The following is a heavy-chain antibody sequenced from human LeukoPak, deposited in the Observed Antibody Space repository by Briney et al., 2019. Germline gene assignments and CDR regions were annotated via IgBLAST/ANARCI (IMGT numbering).Heavy chain of an antibody. CDR1: GFSFSTYA. Sequence: GALRLSCVSSGFSFSTYAMSWVGQAPGKGREWVAGISSGGGITFSADSVKGRFTHSIDDSKHTADLQMISLRVEDTAGHDCPKEAGDGWSYFDYWGQGTLVTVSS. CDR2: ISSGGGIT. D-gene: IGHD6-19*01. V-gene: IGHV3-23*01. J-gene: IGHJ4*02. CDR3: PKEAGDGWSYFDY.